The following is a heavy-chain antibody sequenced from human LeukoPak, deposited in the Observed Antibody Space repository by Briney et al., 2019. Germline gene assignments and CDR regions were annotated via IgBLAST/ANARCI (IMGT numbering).Heavy chain of an antibody. V-gene: IGHV3-23*01. D-gene: IGHD3-10*01. CDR1: GFTFSGYA. CDR2: VSAGGGST. CDR3: AKRLYGSGGYYQFDY. Sequence: GGPLRLSCAASGFTFSGYAMTWVRQAPGKGLEWVSTVSAGGGSTYSADSVKGRFTISRDNPKNTLHLQMNSLRAEDTAVYYCAKRLYGSGGYYQFDYWGQGTLVTVSS. J-gene: IGHJ4*02.